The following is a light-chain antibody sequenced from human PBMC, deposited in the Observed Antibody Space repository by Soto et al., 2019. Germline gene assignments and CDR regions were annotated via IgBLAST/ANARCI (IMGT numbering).Light chain of an antibody. CDR3: SSYTSSSTVV. V-gene: IGLV2-14*01. J-gene: IGLJ2*01. CDR2: DVS. Sequence: QSALTQPASVSGSPGQSITISCTGTSSDVGGYNYVSWYQQHPGKAPKLMIYDVSNRPSGVSNRFSGSKSGNTASLTISGLQAEADADYYCSSYTSSSTVVFGGGTKLTVL. CDR1: SSDVGGYNY.